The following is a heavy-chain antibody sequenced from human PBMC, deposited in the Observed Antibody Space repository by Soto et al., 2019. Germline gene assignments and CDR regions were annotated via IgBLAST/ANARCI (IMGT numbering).Heavy chain of an antibody. D-gene: IGHD5-12*01. CDR3: PRKGYIGNFGLDV. Sequence: ASVEVSCRASWYTLLNYDVAWVRRAPGQGLEWMGWISISKGKTYYQQSLQGRVTMITDTATTTTYMEVRSLRSDDTAVYYCPRKGYIGNFGLDVWGQGPTVTVS. J-gene: IGHJ6*02. V-gene: IGHV1-18*01. CDR1: WYTLLNYD. CDR2: ISISKGKT.